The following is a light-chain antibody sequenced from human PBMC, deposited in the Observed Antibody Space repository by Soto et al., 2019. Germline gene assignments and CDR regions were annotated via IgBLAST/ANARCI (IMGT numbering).Light chain of an antibody. J-gene: IGKJ5*01. CDR3: HQRYNWPRVT. CDR2: DVS. V-gene: IGKV3-11*01. CDR1: QSVSNS. Sequence: EIVFTQSPGTLSLSPGERVTLSCRASQSVSNSLAWYQQKPGQPPRLLIYDVSNRATGIPARFSGSGSGTDFTLTITSLEPEDFAVYFCHQRYNWPRVTFGQGTRLEIK.